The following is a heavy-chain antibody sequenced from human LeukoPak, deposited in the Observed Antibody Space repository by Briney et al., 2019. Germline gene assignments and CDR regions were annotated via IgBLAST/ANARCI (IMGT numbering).Heavy chain of an antibody. Sequence: SETLSLTCGVAGGSFRGYYWTWIRQAPGKGLEWIGETTHSGSSNYNPSLKSRVNISVDMAKNQFSLTLSSVTAADTAVYYCARDVYYYDSSGYYYSSYFDYWGQGTLVTVSS. D-gene: IGHD3-22*01. CDR1: GGSFRGYY. CDR2: TTHSGSS. V-gene: IGHV4-34*01. J-gene: IGHJ4*02. CDR3: ARDVYYYDSSGYYYSSYFDY.